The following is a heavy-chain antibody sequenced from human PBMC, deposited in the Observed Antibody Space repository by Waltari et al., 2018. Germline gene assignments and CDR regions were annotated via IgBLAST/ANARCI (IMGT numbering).Heavy chain of an antibody. CDR1: GGSISSSSYY. Sequence: QLQLQESGPGLVKLSETLSLTCAVSGGSISSSSYYWGWIRQSPGKGLEWIGSIYYSGSTYYNPTLKSRVTISGDTSKNQFSLKLSSVTAADTALYYCARHWKKSGYRFDPWGQGTLVTVSS. J-gene: IGHJ5*02. CDR2: IYYSGST. CDR3: ARHWKKSGYRFDP. V-gene: IGHV4-39*01. D-gene: IGHD5-12*01.